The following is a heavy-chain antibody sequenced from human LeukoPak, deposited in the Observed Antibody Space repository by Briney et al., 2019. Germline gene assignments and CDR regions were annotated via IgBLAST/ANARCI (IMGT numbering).Heavy chain of an antibody. D-gene: IGHD3-3*01. CDR2: IRDKAYGGTT. Sequence: SWVRQPPGKGLEWVGFIRDKAYGGTTEYAASVKDRFTISRDDSKSIVYLQMDSLKTEDTAVYYCTRDSRFYDFWIDYWGQGTLVTVSS. V-gene: IGHV3-49*02. J-gene: IGHJ4*02. CDR3: TRDSRFYDFWIDY.